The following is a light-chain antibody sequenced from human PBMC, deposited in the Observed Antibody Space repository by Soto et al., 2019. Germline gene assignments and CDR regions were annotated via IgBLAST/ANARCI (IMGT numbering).Light chain of an antibody. CDR1: LFPRHY. CDR2: KDT. V-gene: IGLV3-25*02. J-gene: IGLJ3*02. Sequence: SYELTQPPSVSVSPGQTARITCSGDLFPRHYAYWYQKRPGQAPVLLIYKDTERASGIPDRFSGSTSGAIVTLTISGVQAEDEGDYYCQSGLNSGTWVFGGGTKVTVL. CDR3: QSGLNSGTWV.